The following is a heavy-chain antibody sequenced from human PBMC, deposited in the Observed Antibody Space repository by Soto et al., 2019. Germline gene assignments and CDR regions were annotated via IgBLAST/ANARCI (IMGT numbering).Heavy chain of an antibody. J-gene: IGHJ2*01. Sequence: GPTLVNATQTLTLTCTFSGFSLSTSVMCVSWIRQPPGKALEWLALIDWDDDKYYSTSLKTRLTISKDTSKNQVVLTMTNMDPVDTATYYCARIPPSSGSHWYFDLWGRGTLVTVSS. V-gene: IGHV2-70*01. CDR2: IDWDDDK. CDR1: GFSLSTSVMC. CDR3: ARIPPSSGSHWYFDL. D-gene: IGHD1-26*01.